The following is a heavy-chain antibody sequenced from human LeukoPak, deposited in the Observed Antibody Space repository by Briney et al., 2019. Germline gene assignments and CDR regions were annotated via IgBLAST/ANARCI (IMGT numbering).Heavy chain of an antibody. CDR3: AKGGLVDFWSGYLLPDY. CDR1: GFTFSSYG. CDR2: IRYDGSNK. Sequence: GGSLRLSCAASGFTFSSYGMHWVRQAPGKGLEWVAFIRYDGSNKYYADSVKGRFTISRDNSKNTLYLQMNSRRAEDTAVYYCAKGGLVDFWSGYLLPDYWGQGTLVTVSS. J-gene: IGHJ4*02. V-gene: IGHV3-30*02. D-gene: IGHD3-3*01.